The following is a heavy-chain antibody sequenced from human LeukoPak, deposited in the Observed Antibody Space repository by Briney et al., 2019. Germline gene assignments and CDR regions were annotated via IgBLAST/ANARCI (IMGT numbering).Heavy chain of an antibody. CDR3: ATPGLYCSGGSCYLLQH. CDR2: INPSGGST. J-gene: IGHJ1*01. D-gene: IGHD2-15*01. Sequence: ASVKVSFKASGYTFTSYYMHWVRQAPGQGLEWMGIINPSGGSTSYAQKFQGRVTMTRDTSTSTVYMELSSLRSEDTAVYYCATPGLYCSGGSCYLLQHWGQGTLVTVSS. CDR1: GYTFTSYY. V-gene: IGHV1-46*01.